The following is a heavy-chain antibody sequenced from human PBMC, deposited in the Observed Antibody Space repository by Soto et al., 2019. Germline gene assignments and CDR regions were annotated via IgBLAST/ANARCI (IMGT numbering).Heavy chain of an antibody. V-gene: IGHV3-64*02. J-gene: IGHJ3*02. CDR3: AREGSSDAFDI. CDR1: GFTFSSYA. D-gene: IGHD3-10*01. CDR2: ISSNGGST. Sequence: GGSLRLSCAASGFTFSSYAMHWVRQAPGKGLEYVSAISSNGGSTYYADSVKGRFTISRDNSKNTLYLQMGSLRAEDMAVYYCAREGSSDAFDIWGQGTMVTVSS.